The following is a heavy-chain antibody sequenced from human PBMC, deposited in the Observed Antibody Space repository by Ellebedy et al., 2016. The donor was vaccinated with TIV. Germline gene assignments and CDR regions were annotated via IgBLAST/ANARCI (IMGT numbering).Heavy chain of an antibody. CDR2: IYYSGST. CDR3: ARDVFGYSGYGVSQH. Sequence: MPSETLSLTCTVSGGSISSYYWSWIRQPPGKGLEWIGYIYYSGSTNYNPSLKSRVTISVDTSKNQFSLKLSSVTAADTAVYYCARDVFGYSGYGVSQHWGQGTLVTVSS. D-gene: IGHD5-12*01. J-gene: IGHJ1*01. V-gene: IGHV4-59*01. CDR1: GGSISSYY.